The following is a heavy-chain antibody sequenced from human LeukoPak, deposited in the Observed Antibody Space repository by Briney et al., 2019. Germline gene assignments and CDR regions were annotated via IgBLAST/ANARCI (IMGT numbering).Heavy chain of an antibody. D-gene: IGHD3-10*01. V-gene: IGHV4-39*01. Sequence: SETLSLTCSVSGDSISSNYYYWGWIRQPPGKGLEWIGSINYSESTHYHPSLKSRVTISVDTSNTQLSLKVNSVTAANTAVDYCARHADGHNLITAFDIWGQGTMVTVSS. CDR3: ARHADGHNLITAFDI. CDR2: INYSEST. CDR1: GDSISSNYYY. J-gene: IGHJ3*02.